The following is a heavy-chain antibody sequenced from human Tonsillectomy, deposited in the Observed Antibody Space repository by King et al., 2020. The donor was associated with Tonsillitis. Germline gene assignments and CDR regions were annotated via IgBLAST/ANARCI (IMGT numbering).Heavy chain of an antibody. J-gene: IGHJ5*02. CDR1: GGTFSSYA. CDR2: IIPILGIA. V-gene: IGHV1-69*09. D-gene: IGHD5-12*01. Sequence: QLVQSGAEVKKPGSSVKVSCKASGGTFSSYAISWVRQAPGQGLEWMGRIIPILGIANYAQKFQGRVTITADKSTSTAYMELSSLRSEDTAVYYCAGTSSGYDFHDNWFDPWGQGTLVTVSS. CDR3: AGTSSGYDFHDNWFDP.